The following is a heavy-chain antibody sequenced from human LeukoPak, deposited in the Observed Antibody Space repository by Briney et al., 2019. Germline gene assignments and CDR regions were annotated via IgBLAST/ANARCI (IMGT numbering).Heavy chain of an antibody. CDR1: GDGFDTYW. D-gene: IGHD7-27*01. J-gene: IGHJ5*02. V-gene: IGHV5-51*01. CDR3: PRRAHWAQLGVDLFDP. Sequence: GESLKISCSVSGDGFDTYWIGWVRHMSGEGLQWVAIIHPISSATHYSPSFQGRVSSSAAMPITTAYLQWNSLSASTPAIIFFPRRAHWAQLGVDLFDPWGQGTLVTVSS. CDR2: IHPISSAT.